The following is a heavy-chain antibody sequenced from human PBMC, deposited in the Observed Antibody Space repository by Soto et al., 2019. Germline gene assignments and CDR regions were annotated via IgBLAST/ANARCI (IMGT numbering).Heavy chain of an antibody. J-gene: IGHJ6*03. CDR3: ARGLILWFGELSRRGGCYYYMDV. CDR1: GGSFSGYQ. Sequence: QVQLQQWGAGLLKPSETLSLTCAVYGGSFSGYQWTWIRQTPGKGLEWIGEINDSGNINYNPSLKSRLTIFLDTPKKQISLKLSSVTAADTAVYFCARGLILWFGELSRRGGCYYYMDVWGKGTTVTVSS. D-gene: IGHD3-10*01. CDR2: INDSGNI. V-gene: IGHV4-34*01.